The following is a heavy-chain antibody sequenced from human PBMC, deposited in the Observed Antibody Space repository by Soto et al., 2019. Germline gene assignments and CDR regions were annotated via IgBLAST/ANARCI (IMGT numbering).Heavy chain of an antibody. J-gene: IGHJ5*02. Sequence: SETLSLTCAVYGGSFSGYYWSWIRQPPGKGLEWIGEINHSGSTNYNPSLKSRVTISVDTSKNQFPLKLSSVTAADTAVYYCARGRRAYSSNNWFDPWGQGTLVTVSS. V-gene: IGHV4-34*01. D-gene: IGHD5-18*01. CDR2: INHSGST. CDR3: ARGRRAYSSNNWFDP. CDR1: GGSFSGYY.